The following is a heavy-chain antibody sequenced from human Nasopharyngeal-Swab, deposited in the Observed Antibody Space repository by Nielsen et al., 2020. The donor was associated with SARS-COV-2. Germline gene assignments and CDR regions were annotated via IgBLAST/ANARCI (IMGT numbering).Heavy chain of an antibody. CDR2: IYTSGST. CDR3: ARGRIVGATGRQGYYFDY. D-gene: IGHD1-26*01. CDR1: GGSISSGSYY. J-gene: IGHJ4*02. Sequence: SDTLSLTCTVSGGSISSGSYYWSWIRQPAGKGLEWIGRIYTSGSTNYNPSLKSRVTISVDTSKNQFSLKLSSVTAADTAVYYCARGRIVGATGRQGYYFDYWGQGTLVTVSS. V-gene: IGHV4-61*02.